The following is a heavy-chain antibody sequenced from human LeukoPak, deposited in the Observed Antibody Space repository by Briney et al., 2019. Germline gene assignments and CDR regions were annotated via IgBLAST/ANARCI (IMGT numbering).Heavy chain of an antibody. J-gene: IGHJ5*02. D-gene: IGHD3-16*01. Sequence: QTGGSLRLSCAASGFTFSSYGMHWVRQAPGKGLEWVATIKDDGSEKYYVDSVSGRFTISRDNAKNSLYLQMNSLRAEDTAVYYCARRGTYQNWFDPWGQGTLVTVSS. V-gene: IGHV3-7*01. CDR2: IKDDGSEK. CDR3: ARRGTYQNWFDP. CDR1: GFTFSSYG.